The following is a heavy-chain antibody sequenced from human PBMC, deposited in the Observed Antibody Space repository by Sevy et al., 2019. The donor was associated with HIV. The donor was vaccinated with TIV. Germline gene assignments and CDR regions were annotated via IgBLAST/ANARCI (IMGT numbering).Heavy chain of an antibody. J-gene: IGHJ4*02. CDR2: FIPIFGTP. Sequence: ASVKVSCKASGGTFSNYGFHWVRQAPGQGLEWMGGFIPIFGTPNYAQQFQGRVTITADGSTSTAYMELSSLTSDYTAVYYCATSGTTGTTSHFDFWGPGTLVTVSS. CDR3: ATSGTTGTTSHFDF. V-gene: IGHV1-69*13. D-gene: IGHD1-1*01. CDR1: GGTFSNYG.